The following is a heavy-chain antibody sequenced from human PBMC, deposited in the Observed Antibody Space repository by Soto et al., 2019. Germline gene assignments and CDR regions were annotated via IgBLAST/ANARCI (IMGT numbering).Heavy chain of an antibody. CDR3: AVAMVREILIFESSGMHV. CDR1: GGSFNNYA. V-gene: IGHV1-69*01. J-gene: IGHJ6*02. Sequence: QVHLVQSGAEVKKPGSSVKVSCKTSGGSFNNYAVSWVRQAPGQGLEWMGGIIPHFDTPNYAQKFKDRVTIIADESTSTVYMELRSLRSNDTAVYYCAVAMVREILIFESSGMHVWGQGTTVIVSS. CDR2: IIPHFDTP. D-gene: IGHD3-10*01.